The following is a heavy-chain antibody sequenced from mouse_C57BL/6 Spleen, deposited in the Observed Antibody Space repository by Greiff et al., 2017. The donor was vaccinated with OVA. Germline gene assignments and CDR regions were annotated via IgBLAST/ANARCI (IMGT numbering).Heavy chain of an antibody. D-gene: IGHD2-1*01. J-gene: IGHJ1*03. CDR2: IDPETGGT. CDR1: GYTFTDYE. V-gene: IGHV1-15*01. CDR3: TRRVYYGNFWYFDV. Sequence: VQLQQSGAELVRPGASVTLSCKASGYTFTDYEMHWVKQTPVHGLEWIGAIDPETGGTAYNQKFKGKAILTADKSSSTAYMELRSLTSEDSAVYYWTRRVYYGNFWYFDVWGTGTTVTVSS.